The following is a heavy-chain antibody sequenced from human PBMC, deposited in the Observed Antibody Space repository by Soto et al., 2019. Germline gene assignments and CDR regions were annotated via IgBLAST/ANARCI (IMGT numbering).Heavy chain of an antibody. V-gene: IGHV3-23*01. CDR3: AKGRSGHYYSFDY. D-gene: IGHD3-22*01. CDR1: GFTFNTYT. J-gene: IGHJ4*02. CDR2: IIGSGGAT. Sequence: EVQLLDSGGGSVQPGGSLRLSCAASGFTFNTYTMNWVRQAPGKGLEWVSAIIGSGGATYYADSVKGRFTISRDNSKNTVHLQMISLRAEDTAVYYCAKGRSGHYYSFDYWGQGTLVTVSS.